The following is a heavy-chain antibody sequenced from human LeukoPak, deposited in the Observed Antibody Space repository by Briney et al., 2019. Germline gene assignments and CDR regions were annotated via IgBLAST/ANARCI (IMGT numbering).Heavy chain of an antibody. CDR2: IKQDGSEK. V-gene: IGHV3-7*03. J-gene: IGHJ4*02. Sequence: PGGSLRLSCTASGLTLSNYWMIWVRQAPGKGLQWVAEIKQDGSEKYYVDSVKGRFTISRDNAENSLYLQMNSLRVEDTAVYYCAARSSGNPYFWGQGTLVTVSS. CDR1: GLTLSNYW. D-gene: IGHD1-26*01. CDR3: AARSSGNPYF.